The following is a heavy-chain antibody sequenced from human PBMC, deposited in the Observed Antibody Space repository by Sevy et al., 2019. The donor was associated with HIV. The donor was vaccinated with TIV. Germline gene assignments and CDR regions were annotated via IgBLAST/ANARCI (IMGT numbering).Heavy chain of an antibody. CDR3: ATSRSGYFDTRGYYIY. V-gene: IGHV5-51*01. CDR1: GYSFTSHW. CDR2: IYPDDSDT. J-gene: IGHJ4*02. D-gene: IGHD3-22*01. Sequence: GESLKISCKGSGYSFTSHWLGWVRHMPGKGLEWMGIIYPDDSDTKYCPSFQGQVTFSADKSISTAYLQWSSLKASDTAMYYCATSRSGYFDTRGYYIYWGQGTLVTVS.